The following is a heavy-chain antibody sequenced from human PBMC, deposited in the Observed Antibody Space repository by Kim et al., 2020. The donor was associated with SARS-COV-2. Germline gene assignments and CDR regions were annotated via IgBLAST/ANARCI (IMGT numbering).Heavy chain of an antibody. J-gene: IGHJ4*02. Sequence: LKSRVTISVDTSKNQFSLKLSSVTAADTAVYYCARGRHFNYYDSSGATDYWGQGTLVTVSS. CDR3: ARGRHFNYYDSSGATDY. D-gene: IGHD3-22*01. V-gene: IGHV4-34*01.